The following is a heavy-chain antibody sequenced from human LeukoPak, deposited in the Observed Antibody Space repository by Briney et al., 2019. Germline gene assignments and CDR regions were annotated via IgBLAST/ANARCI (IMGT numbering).Heavy chain of an antibody. CDR2: ISWNSGSI. Sequence: PGGSLRLSCAASGFTFDAYAMHWVRQAPGKGLEWVSGISWNSGSIGYADSVKGRFTISRDNAKNSLYLQMNSLRAEDMALYYCAKGGQWLESNYYYMDVWGKGTTMTVSS. J-gene: IGHJ6*03. CDR3: AKGGQWLESNYYYMDV. D-gene: IGHD6-19*01. V-gene: IGHV3-9*03. CDR1: GFTFDAYA.